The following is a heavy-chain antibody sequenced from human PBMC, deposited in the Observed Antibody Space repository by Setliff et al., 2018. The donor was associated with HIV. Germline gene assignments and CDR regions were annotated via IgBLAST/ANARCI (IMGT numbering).Heavy chain of an antibody. CDR1: GYTFSDYD. Sequence: ASVKVSCKASGYTFSDYDVAWERQAPGQGLEWMGWISGYSGHTSYAQKFQGRVTMTTDTSTSTAYMELSSLRSEDTAVYYCARRATYYYGSGSYSDYWGQGTLVTVSS. CDR2: ISGYSGHT. D-gene: IGHD3-10*01. J-gene: IGHJ4*02. CDR3: ARRATYYYGSGSYSDY. V-gene: IGHV1-18*01.